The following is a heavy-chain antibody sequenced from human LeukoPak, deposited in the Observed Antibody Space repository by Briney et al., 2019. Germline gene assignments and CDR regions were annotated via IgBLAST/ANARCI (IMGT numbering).Heavy chain of an antibody. V-gene: IGHV1-69*05. J-gene: IGHJ4*02. D-gene: IGHD3-10*01. CDR2: IIPIFGTA. Sequence: SVKVSCKASGGTFSSYAISWVRQAPGQGLEWMGGIIPIFGTANYAQKFQGRVTITTDESTSTAYMELSSLRSEDTAVYYCARGLVTMVRGAHFDYWGQGTLVTVSS. CDR3: ARGLVTMVRGAHFDY. CDR1: GGTFSSYA.